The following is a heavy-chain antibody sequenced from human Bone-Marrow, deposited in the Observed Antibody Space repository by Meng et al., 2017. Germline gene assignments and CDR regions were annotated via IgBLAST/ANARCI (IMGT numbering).Heavy chain of an antibody. CDR2: IYYSGST. Sequence: QVQLQESGPGLVKPSQTLSLTCTVSGGSISSGGYYWSWIRQHPGKGLEWIGYIYYSGSTYYNPSLKSRVTISVDTSMNQFSLKMTSVTAADTAVYYCARRPEWLGYFDYWGQGTLVTVSS. CDR3: ARRPEWLGYFDY. J-gene: IGHJ4*02. V-gene: IGHV4-31*03. D-gene: IGHD3-3*01. CDR1: GGSISSGGYY.